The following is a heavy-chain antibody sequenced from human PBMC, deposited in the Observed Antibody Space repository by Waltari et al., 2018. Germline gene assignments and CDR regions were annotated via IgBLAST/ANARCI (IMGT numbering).Heavy chain of an antibody. J-gene: IGHJ6*02. CDR2: ITSRDYI. Sequence: EVQMVESGGGLVEPGGSLRLSCETSGFIFSSYSTSWVRQTPGKGLECVSSITSRDYIYYSDSVEGRFTISRDNAKQSLYLQMNSLRAEDTAVYYCARDPPIIWNGYPPSMDVWGQGTTVTVSS. D-gene: IGHD3-3*01. CDR3: ARDPPIIWNGYPPSMDV. V-gene: IGHV3-21*02. CDR1: GFIFSSYS.